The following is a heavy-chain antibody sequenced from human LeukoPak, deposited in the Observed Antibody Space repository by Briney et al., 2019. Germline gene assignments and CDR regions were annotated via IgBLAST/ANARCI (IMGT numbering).Heavy chain of an antibody. V-gene: IGHV1-69*04. J-gene: IGHJ4*02. CDR1: GGTFSSYA. CDR3: ARLPQWGGTYHFDY. CDR2: IIPILGIA. Sequence: SSVKVSCTASGGTFSSYAISWVRQAPGQGLEWMGRIIPILGIANYAQKFQGRVTITADKSTSTAYMELSSLRSEDTAVYYCARLPQWGGTYHFDYWGQGTLLTVSS. D-gene: IGHD1-26*01.